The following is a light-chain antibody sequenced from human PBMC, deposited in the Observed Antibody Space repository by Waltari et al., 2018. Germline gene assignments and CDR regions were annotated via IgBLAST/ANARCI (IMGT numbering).Light chain of an antibody. V-gene: IGKV4-1*01. CDR1: QSSLYSSNNKNY. CDR2: WAS. J-gene: IGKJ2*01. Sequence: DIVMTQSPDSLAVSLGERATSNCKSSQSSLYSSNNKNYLAWYQQKPGQPPKLLIYWASTRESGVPDRFSGSGSGTDFTLTISSLQAEDLAVYYCQQYYSTPYTFGQGTKLDIK. CDR3: QQYYSTPYT.